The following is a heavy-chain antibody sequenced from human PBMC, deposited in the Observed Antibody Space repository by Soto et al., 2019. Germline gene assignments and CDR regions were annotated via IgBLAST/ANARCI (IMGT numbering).Heavy chain of an antibody. CDR2: IYPDNSDT. J-gene: IGHJ3*02. V-gene: IGHV5-51*01. D-gene: IGHD2-2*01. CDR1: GYSFTKYW. Sequence: GESLKISCKGSGYSFTKYWIGWVRQMPGKGLEWMGIIYPDNSDTRYSPSFQGQVTISADKSISTAHLQWSGLKASDTAMYYCARQREACSSTSCYYPFDIWGQGTMVTVSS. CDR3: ARQREACSSTSCYYPFDI.